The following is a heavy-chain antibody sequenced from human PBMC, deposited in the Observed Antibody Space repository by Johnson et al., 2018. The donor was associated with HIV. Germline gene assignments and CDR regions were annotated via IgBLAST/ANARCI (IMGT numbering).Heavy chain of an antibody. D-gene: IGHD3-3*01. Sequence: VQLVESGGGLVQSGGSLRLSCVASGFTLDDYDMSWVRQTPGKGLEWVSGISWNSGSIGYADSVKGRFTISRDNSKNTLYLQMNSLRAEDTAVYYCAKGLAAFFAFDIWGQGTMVTVSS. J-gene: IGHJ3*02. CDR1: GFTLDDYD. V-gene: IGHV3-20*04. CDR3: AKGLAAFFAFDI. CDR2: ISWNSGSI.